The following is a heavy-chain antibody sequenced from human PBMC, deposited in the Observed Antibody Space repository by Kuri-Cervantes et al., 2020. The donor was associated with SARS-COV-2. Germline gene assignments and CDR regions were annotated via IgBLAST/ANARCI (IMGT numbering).Heavy chain of an antibody. V-gene: IGHV4-34*01. CDR3: ERAPYDSSGSPFDY. CDR2: INHSGST. J-gene: IGHJ4*02. Sequence: GSLRLSCAVYGGSFSGYYSSWIRQPPGKGLEWIGEINHSGSTNYNPSVKSRVTVSVDTSKNQFSLKLSTVTAADTAVYYCERAPYDSSGSPFDYWGQGTLVTVSS. D-gene: IGHD3-22*01. CDR1: GGSFSGYY.